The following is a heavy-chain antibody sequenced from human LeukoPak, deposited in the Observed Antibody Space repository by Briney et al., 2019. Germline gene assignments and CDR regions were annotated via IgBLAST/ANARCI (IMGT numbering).Heavy chain of an antibody. D-gene: IGHD4-17*01. CDR3: ARDFYGDFDF. Sequence: QPGGSLRLSCAASGFTFSSYSMSWVRQAPGKGLEWVANIKQDGSEKYYVDSVEGRFTVSRDNAKNSLYLQVNSLRAEDTAVYSCARDFYGDFDFWGQGTLVTVSS. J-gene: IGHJ4*02. CDR2: IKQDGSEK. V-gene: IGHV3-7*04. CDR1: GFTFSSYS.